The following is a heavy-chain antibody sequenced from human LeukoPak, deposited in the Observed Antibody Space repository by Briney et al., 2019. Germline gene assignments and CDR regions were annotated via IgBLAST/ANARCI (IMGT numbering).Heavy chain of an antibody. CDR2: ISGSGGST. J-gene: IGHJ4*02. V-gene: IGHV3-23*01. D-gene: IGHD7-27*01. CDR3: AVTPGVRGWGRFDY. CDR1: GFTFSSYA. Sequence: GGSLRLSCAASGFTFSSYAMSWVRQAPGKGLEWVSAISGSGGSTYNADSVKGRFTISRDNSKNTLYLQMNSLRAEDTAVYYCAVTPGVRGWGRFDYWGQGTLVTVSS.